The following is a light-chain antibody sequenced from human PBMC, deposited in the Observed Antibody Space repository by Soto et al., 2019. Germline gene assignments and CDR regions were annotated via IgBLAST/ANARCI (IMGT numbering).Light chain of an antibody. Sequence: DIRMTQSAATLSASVGDRVTITCRASQSISSWLAWFQQKPGKAPKLLIYDASSLESGVPSRFSGSGSGTGFTLTISSLQPDDFATYYCQQYNSYSPTFGQGTNVDI. CDR1: QSISSW. CDR2: DAS. CDR3: QQYNSYSPT. J-gene: IGKJ1*01. V-gene: IGKV1-5*01.